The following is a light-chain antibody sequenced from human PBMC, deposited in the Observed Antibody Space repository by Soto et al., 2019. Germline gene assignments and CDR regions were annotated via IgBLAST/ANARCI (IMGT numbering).Light chain of an antibody. J-gene: IGLJ3*02. CDR3: QTWGTGIRV. CDR1: SGHSSYA. V-gene: IGLV4-69*01. Sequence: QLVLTQSPSASASLXXXXKLTCTLSSGHSSYAIAWHQQQPEKGPRYLMKLNSDGSHSKGDGLPDRFSGSSSGAERYLTISSLQSEDEADYDCQTWGTGIRVFGGGTKLTVL. CDR2: LNSDGSH.